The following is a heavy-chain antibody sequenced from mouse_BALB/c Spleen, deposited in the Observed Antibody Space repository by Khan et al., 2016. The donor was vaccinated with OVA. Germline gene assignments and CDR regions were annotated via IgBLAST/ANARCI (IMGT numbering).Heavy chain of an antibody. CDR1: GYTFTTYW. V-gene: IGHV1-7*01. D-gene: IGHD2-1*01. Sequence: QVQLQQSGAELAKPGASVKMSCKASGYTFTTYWMHWVKQRPGQGREWIGYIDPSTGYTEYNQKFKDKATLTTDKSSSTAYMQLSSLTSEDYAVYYCARRGLDGIFAYWGQGTLVTVSA. J-gene: IGHJ3*01. CDR2: IDPSTGYT. CDR3: ARRGLDGIFAY.